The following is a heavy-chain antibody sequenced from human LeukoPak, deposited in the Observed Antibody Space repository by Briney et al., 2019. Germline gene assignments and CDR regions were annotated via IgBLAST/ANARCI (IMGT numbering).Heavy chain of an antibody. V-gene: IGHV4-59*12. CDR3: ARDSPDSGSYYGY. CDR2: IYYSGST. CDR1: GDSISGFY. J-gene: IGHJ4*02. Sequence: SETLSLTCTVSGDSISGFYWSWIRQPPGKGLEWIGYIYYSGSTNYNPSLKSRVTISVDTSKSQFSLKLTSVTAADTAVYYCARDSPDSGSYYGYWGQGTLVTVSS. D-gene: IGHD1-26*01.